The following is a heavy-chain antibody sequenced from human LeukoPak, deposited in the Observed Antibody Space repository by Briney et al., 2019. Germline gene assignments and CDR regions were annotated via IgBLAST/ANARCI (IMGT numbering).Heavy chain of an antibody. V-gene: IGHV4-61*01. D-gene: IGHD3-22*01. J-gene: IGHJ3*02. CDR1: GGSVSSGSYY. Sequence: KPSETLSLTCTVSGGSVSSGSYYWSWIRQPPGKGLEWIGYIYYSGSTNYNPSLKSRVTISVDTSKNQFSLKLSSVTAADTAVYYCARGTVVISAFDIWGQGTMVTVSS. CDR3: ARGTVVISAFDI. CDR2: IYYSGST.